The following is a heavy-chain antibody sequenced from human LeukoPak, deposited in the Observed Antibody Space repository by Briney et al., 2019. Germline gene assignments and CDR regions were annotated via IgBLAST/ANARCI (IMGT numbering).Heavy chain of an antibody. J-gene: IGHJ4*02. D-gene: IGHD1-1*01. Sequence: PSETLSLTCTVSGGSISDYYWSWIRQPPGKGLEWIGYIYYSGSTNYNPSLKSRVSISLDTSKNQFSLKLTSVTAADTAVYYCARDGDWNDGFDYWGQGTLVTVSS. CDR2: IYYSGST. V-gene: IGHV4-59*01. CDR1: GGSISDYY. CDR3: ARDGDWNDGFDY.